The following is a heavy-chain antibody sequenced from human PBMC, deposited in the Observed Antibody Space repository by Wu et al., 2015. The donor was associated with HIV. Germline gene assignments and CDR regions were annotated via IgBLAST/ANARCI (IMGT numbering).Heavy chain of an antibody. CDR2: ISAYNGNT. CDR3: ASGYCSGGSCYPRPYFDY. V-gene: IGHV1-18*01. Sequence: QVQLVQSGAEVKKPGASVKVSCKASGYTFTSYGISWVRQAPGQGLEWMGWISAYNGNTNYAQKLQGRVTMTTDTSTSTAYMELRSLRSDDTAVYYCASGYCSGGSCYPRPYFDYWGQGTLGHRLL. D-gene: IGHD2-15*01. J-gene: IGHJ4*02. CDR1: GYTFTSYG.